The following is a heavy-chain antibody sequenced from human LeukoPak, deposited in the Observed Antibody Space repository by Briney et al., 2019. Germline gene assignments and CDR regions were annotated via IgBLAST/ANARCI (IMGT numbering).Heavy chain of an antibody. V-gene: IGHV4-4*02. CDR1: GGSISSSNW. D-gene: IGHD1-26*01. CDR3: ARWDYPSSDAFDI. CDR2: IYHSGST. Sequence: PSGTLSLTCAVSGGSISSSNWWSWVRQPPGKGLEWIGEIYHSGSTNYNPSLKSRVTISVDESKNQFSLKLSSVTAADTAVYYCARWDYPSSDAFDIWGQGTMVTVSS. J-gene: IGHJ3*02.